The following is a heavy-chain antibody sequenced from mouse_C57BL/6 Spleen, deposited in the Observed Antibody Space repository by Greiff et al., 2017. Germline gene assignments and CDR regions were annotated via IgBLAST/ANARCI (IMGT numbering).Heavy chain of an antibody. D-gene: IGHD2-14*01. CDR3: AREGEYDGVDY. J-gene: IGHJ2*01. CDR1: GYTFTSYW. V-gene: IGHV1-52*01. Sequence: QVQLQQSGAELVRPGSSVKLSCKASGYTFTSYWMHWVKQRPIQGLEWIGNIDPSDSETHYNQKFKDKATLTVDKSSSTAYMQLSSLTSEDSAVYYCAREGEYDGVDYWGQGTTLTVSS. CDR2: IDPSDSET.